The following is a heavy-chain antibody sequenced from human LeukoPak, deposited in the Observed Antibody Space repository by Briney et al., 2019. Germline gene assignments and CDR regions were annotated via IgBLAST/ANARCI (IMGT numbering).Heavy chain of an antibody. D-gene: IGHD5-18*01. J-gene: IGHJ2*01. CDR2: ISYDGSNK. CDR3: ARGGYTAHGLGYFDL. V-gene: IGHV3-30-3*01. CDR1: GFTFSSYA. Sequence: GGTLRLSCAASGFTFSSYAMHWVRQAPGKGLEWVAVISYDGSNKYYADSMKGRFTISRDDSKNTLYLQMNSLRAEDTAVYYCARGGYTAHGLGYFDLWGRGTLVTVSS.